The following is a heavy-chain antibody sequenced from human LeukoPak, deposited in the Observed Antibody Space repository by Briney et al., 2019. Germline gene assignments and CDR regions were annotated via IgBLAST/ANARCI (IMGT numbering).Heavy chain of an antibody. Sequence: ASVKVSCKASGYTFTSYGISWVRQAPGQGLEWIGWISAYNGNTNYAQKLQGRVTMTTDTSTSTAYMELRSLRSDDTAVYYFATITREVGWLRYFDYWGQGTLVTVSS. CDR2: ISAYNGNT. CDR3: ATITREVGWLRYFDY. J-gene: IGHJ4*02. D-gene: IGHD5-12*01. CDR1: GYTFTSYG. V-gene: IGHV1-18*01.